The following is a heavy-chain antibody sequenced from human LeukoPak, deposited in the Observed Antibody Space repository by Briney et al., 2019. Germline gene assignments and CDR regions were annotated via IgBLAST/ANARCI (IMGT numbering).Heavy chain of an antibody. CDR1: GFTFSTYA. J-gene: IGHJ5*02. Sequence: AGGSLRLSCAASGFTFSTYAMSWVRQAPGKGLEFVSTISGSGGSTYYADSVKGRFTISRDNSKYTLYLQMNSLRAEDTAVYYCAKSSRGVPAAIYWFDPWGQGTLVTVSS. CDR2: ISGSGGST. CDR3: AKSSRGVPAAIYWFDP. D-gene: IGHD2-2*01. V-gene: IGHV3-23*01.